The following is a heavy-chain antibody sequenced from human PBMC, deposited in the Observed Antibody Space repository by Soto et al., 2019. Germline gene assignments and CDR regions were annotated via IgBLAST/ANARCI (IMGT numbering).Heavy chain of an antibody. V-gene: IGHV4-34*01. D-gene: IGHD3-10*01. CDR3: ARGCGVLWFGELLKNWFDP. Sequence: NPSETLSLTCAVYGGSFSGYYWSWIRQPPGKGLEWIGEINHSGSTNYNPSLKSRVTISVDTSKNQFSLKLSSVTAADTAVYHCARGCGVLWFGELLKNWFDPWGQGTLVTVSS. J-gene: IGHJ5*02. CDR2: INHSGST. CDR1: GGSFSGYY.